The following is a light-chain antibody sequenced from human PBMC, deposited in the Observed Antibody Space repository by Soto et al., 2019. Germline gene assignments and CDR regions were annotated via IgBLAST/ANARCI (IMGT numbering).Light chain of an antibody. Sequence: QSALTQPASVSGSPGQSITISCTGTSSDVGGYNYVSWYQQHPDKAPKLMIYDVSNRPSGVSNRFSGSKSGNTASLTISGLQAEDEADYYCSSYTSSSTYVFGTGTKLTFL. CDR2: DVS. CDR1: SSDVGGYNY. CDR3: SSYTSSSTYV. J-gene: IGLJ1*01. V-gene: IGLV2-14*03.